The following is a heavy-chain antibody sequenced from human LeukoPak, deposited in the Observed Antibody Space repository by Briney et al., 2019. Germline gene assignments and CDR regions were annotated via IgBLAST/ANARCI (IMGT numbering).Heavy chain of an antibody. D-gene: IGHD2-2*01. Sequence: SVQVSCQASGCTFTCYGISWVRQAPAQGLEWMGWISAFNGNTNYAQKLQGRVTMTTDTSTSTAYKERRSLRSDDTAVYYCVRDRQLPHCDFWGQGTLVSVSS. CDR1: GCTFTCYG. V-gene: IGHV1-18*01. J-gene: IGHJ4*02. CDR3: VRDRQLPHCDF. CDR2: ISAFNGNT.